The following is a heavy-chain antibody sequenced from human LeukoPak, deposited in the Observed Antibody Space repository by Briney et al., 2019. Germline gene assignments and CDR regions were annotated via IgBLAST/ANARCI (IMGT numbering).Heavy chain of an antibody. CDR3: ARGNYYDSSGYYPDAFDI. CDR2: IYYSGST. CDR1: DGSISSYY. D-gene: IGHD3-22*01. J-gene: IGHJ3*02. Sequence: PSETLSLTCTVSDGSISSYYWSWIRQPPGKGLEWIGYIYYSGSTNYNPSLKSRVTISVDTSKNQFSLKLSSVTAADTAVYYCARGNYYDSSGYYPDAFDIWGQGTMVTVSS. V-gene: IGHV4-59*01.